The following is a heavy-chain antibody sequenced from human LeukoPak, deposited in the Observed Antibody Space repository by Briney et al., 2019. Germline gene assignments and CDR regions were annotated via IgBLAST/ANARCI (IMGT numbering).Heavy chain of an antibody. CDR3: ARARSITIFGVVISNWFDP. V-gene: IGHV4-34*01. D-gene: IGHD3-3*01. J-gene: IGHJ5*02. CDR1: GGSFSGHY. Sequence: SETLSLTCAVYGGSFSGHYWSWIRQPPGKGLEWIGEINHSGSTNYNPSLKSRVTISVDTSKNQFSLKLSSVTAADTAVYYCARARSITIFGVVISNWFDPWGQGTLVTVSS. CDR2: INHSGST.